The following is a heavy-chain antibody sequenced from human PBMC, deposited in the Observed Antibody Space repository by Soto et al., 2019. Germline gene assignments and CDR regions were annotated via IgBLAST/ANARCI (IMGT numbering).Heavy chain of an antibody. D-gene: IGHD3-16*01. CDR3: AREITAYWYFDL. CDR1: GYTFTSYD. J-gene: IGHJ2*01. CDR2: MNPNSGNT. Sequence: QVQLVQSGAEVKKPGASVKVSCKASGYTFTSYDINWVRQATGQGLEWMGWMNPNSGNTGYAQKFQGRVTMTRNTSISTAYMALRSLRSEDTAVYYCAREITAYWYFDLWGRGTLGTVSS. V-gene: IGHV1-8*01.